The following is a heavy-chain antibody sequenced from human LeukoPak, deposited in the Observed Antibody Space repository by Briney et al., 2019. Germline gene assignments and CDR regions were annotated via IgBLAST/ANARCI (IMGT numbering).Heavy chain of an antibody. CDR2: INHSGST. V-gene: IGHV4-34*01. D-gene: IGHD5-18*01. Sequence: SETLSLTCTVSGGSISSYYWSWIRQPPGKGLEWIGEINHSGSTNYNPSLKSRVTISVDTSKNQFSLKLSSVTAADTAVYYCARGRIQLSGQDYWGQGTLVTVSS. CDR3: ARGRIQLSGQDY. J-gene: IGHJ4*02. CDR1: GGSISSYY.